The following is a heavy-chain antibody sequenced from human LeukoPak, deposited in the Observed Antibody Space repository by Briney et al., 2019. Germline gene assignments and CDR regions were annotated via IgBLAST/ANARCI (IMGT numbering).Heavy chain of an antibody. CDR3: ATDHPPAHYDILTGYYNY. CDR2: ISAYNGNT. V-gene: IGHV1-18*01. J-gene: IGHJ4*02. D-gene: IGHD3-9*01. CDR1: GYTFTSYG. Sequence: GASVKVSCKASGYTFTSYGISWVRQAPGQGLEWMGWISAYNGNTNYAQKLQGRVTMTTDTSTSTAYMELRSLRSDDTAVYYCATDHPPAHYDILTGYYNYWGQGTLVTVSS.